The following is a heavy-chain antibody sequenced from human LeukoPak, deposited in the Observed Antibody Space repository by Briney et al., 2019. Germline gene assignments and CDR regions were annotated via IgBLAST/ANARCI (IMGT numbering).Heavy chain of an antibody. CDR1: GFTFSSYS. CDR2: IRSDNSAA. D-gene: IGHD1-26*01. CDR3: AREGSGSYLDY. V-gene: IGHV3-48*04. Sequence: TGGSLRLSCAASGFTFSSYSLNWVRKAPGKGLEWVSYIRSDNSAAYHADSVKGRFTISRDNAKNSLYLQMNSLRAEDTAVYYCAREGSGSYLDYWGQGTLVTVSS. J-gene: IGHJ4*02.